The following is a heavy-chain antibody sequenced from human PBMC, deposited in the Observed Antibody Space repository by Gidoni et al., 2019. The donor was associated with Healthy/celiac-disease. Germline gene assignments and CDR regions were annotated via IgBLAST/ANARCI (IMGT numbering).Heavy chain of an antibody. D-gene: IGHD1-1*01. Sequence: QVQLQQWGAGLLKPSETLSLTCAVYGGSFSGYYWSWIRQPPGKGLEWIGEINHSGSTNYNPSLKSRVTISVDTSKNQFSLKLSSVTAADTAVYYCARVAWNDGWGTHFDYWGQGTLVTVSS. CDR2: INHSGST. CDR3: ARVAWNDGWGTHFDY. CDR1: GGSFSGYY. V-gene: IGHV4-34*01. J-gene: IGHJ4*02.